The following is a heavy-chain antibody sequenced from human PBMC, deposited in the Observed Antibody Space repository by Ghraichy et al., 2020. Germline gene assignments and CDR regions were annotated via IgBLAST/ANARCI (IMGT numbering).Heavy chain of an antibody. CDR1: GFTFSSYW. CDR2: IKQDGSEK. CDR3: ARTGYYYDSSGYYYGDY. D-gene: IGHD3-22*01. J-gene: IGHJ4*02. Sequence: SCAASGFTFSSYWMSWVRQAPGKGLEWVANIKQDGSEKYYVDSVKGRFTISRDNAKNSLYLQMNSLRAEDTAVYYCARTGYYYDSSGYYYGDYWGQGTLVTVSS. V-gene: IGHV3-7*03.